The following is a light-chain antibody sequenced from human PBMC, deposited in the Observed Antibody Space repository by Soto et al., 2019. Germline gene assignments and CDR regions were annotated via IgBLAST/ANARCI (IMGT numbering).Light chain of an antibody. CDR3: QQRSYWLT. V-gene: IGKV1-5*01. Sequence: DIQMTQSPSTLSASVGDRVTITFRASQSITNRLAWYQQKPGKAPKVLIYAASTLQSGVPSRFSGSGSGTDFTLTISSLEPEDFAVYYCQQRSYWLTFGGGTKVDIK. J-gene: IGKJ4*01. CDR1: QSITNR. CDR2: AAS.